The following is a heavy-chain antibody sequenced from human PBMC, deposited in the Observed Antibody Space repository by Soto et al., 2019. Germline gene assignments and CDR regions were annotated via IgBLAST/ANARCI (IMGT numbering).Heavy chain of an antibody. CDR2: IYTSGST. D-gene: IGHD3-10*01. V-gene: IGHV4-4*07. J-gene: IGHJ5*02. CDR1: GGSISSHH. Sequence: SETLSLTCSVSGGSISSHHWSWIRQPAGKGLEWIGRIYTSGSTNYNPSLKSRVTMSVDTSKNQFSLKLSSVTAADTAVYYCARDRGASRWVAPWGQGTLVTVS. CDR3: ARDRGASRWVAP.